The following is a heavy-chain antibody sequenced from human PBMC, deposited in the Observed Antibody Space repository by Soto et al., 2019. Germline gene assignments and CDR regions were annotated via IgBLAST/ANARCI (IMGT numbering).Heavy chain of an antibody. CDR3: AKAWQLQYYYYYYGMDV. CDR1: GFTCSSYA. D-gene: IGHD6-6*01. CDR2: ISGSGGST. V-gene: IGHV3-23*01. Sequence: VGSLRLSWAASGFTCSSYAMSWVRQAPGKGLEWVSAISGSGGSTYYADSVKGRFTISRDNSKNTLYLQMNSLRAEDTAVYYCAKAWQLQYYYYYYGMDVWGQGTTVTVSS. J-gene: IGHJ6*02.